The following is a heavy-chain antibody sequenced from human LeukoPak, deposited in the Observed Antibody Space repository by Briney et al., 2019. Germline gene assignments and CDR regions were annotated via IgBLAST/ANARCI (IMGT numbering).Heavy chain of an antibody. CDR3: ARRIRRDYYYYGMDV. Sequence: SETLSLTCTVSGGSISSSSYYWGWIRQPPGKGLEWIGSIYYSGSTYYNPSLKSRVTISVDTSKNQFSLKLSSVTAADTAVYYCARRIRRDYYYYGMDVWGQGTTVTVSS. CDR2: IYYSGST. D-gene: IGHD3-10*01. V-gene: IGHV4-39*01. J-gene: IGHJ6*02. CDR1: GGSISSSSYY.